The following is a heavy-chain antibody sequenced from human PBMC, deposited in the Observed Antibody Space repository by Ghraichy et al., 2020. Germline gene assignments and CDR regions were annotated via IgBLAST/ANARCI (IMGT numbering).Heavy chain of an antibody. J-gene: IGHJ4*02. CDR2: INNDESSR. CDR3: ARDSDDYPFDY. CDR1: GFTFSSYW. Sequence: GESPNISCAASGFTFSSYWMHWVRQAPGKGLVWVSRINNDESSRTYADSVKGRFTISRDNAKNTLYLQMNSLRTEDTAVYYCARDSDDYPFDYWGQGTLVTVSS. V-gene: IGHV3-74*01. D-gene: IGHD4-11*01.